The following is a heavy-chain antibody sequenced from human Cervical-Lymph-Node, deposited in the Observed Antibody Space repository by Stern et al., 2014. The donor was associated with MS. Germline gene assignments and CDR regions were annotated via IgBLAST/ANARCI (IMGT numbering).Heavy chain of an antibody. CDR3: ARVQIDWYFDL. J-gene: IGHJ2*01. CDR2: INPNSGGT. CDR1: GYTFTDYY. V-gene: IGHV1-2*02. Sequence: QLVQSGAEVEKPGASVKVSCKASGYTFTDYYIHWVRQAPGQGLEWMGWINPNSGGTNYAQKFQGRVTMTRDTSITTVFMELSRLTSDDTASYYCARVQIDWYFDLWGRGTLVTVSS.